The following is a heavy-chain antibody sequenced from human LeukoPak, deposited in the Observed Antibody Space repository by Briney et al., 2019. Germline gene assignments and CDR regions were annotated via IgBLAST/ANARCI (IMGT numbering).Heavy chain of an antibody. V-gene: IGHV5-51*01. CDR3: ARNCWSGSSCSDY. D-gene: IGHD2-15*01. Sequence: GESLKISCKGSGYSFSSYWIAWVRQMPGTGLEWMGIIYPGDSDARYSPSFQGQVTISVDKSISTAYLQWSSLKASDTAMYYCARNCWSGSSCSDYWGQGTLVTVSS. J-gene: IGHJ4*02. CDR1: GYSFSSYW. CDR2: IYPGDSDA.